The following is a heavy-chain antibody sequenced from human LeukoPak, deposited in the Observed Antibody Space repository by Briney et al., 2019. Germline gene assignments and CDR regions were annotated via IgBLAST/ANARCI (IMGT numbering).Heavy chain of an antibody. V-gene: IGHV3-30*18. Sequence: SGRSLRLSCAASGFIFSGYGMHWVRQAPGKGLEWVAVISYDGSNKYCADSVKGRFTISRDNSENTLYLQMDSLRAEDTAVYYCAKDRLKTSRNYFDCWGQGTLVTVSS. D-gene: IGHD4-11*01. CDR3: AKDRLKTSRNYFDC. CDR1: GFIFSGYG. CDR2: ISYDGSNK. J-gene: IGHJ4*02.